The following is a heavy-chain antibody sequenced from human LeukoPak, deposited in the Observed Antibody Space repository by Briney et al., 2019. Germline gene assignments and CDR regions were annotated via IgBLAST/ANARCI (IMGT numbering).Heavy chain of an antibody. Sequence: GGSLRLSCAASGFTFSSYSMNWVRQAPGKGLEWVSYISSSSSTIYYADSVKGRFTISRDNAKNSLYLQMDSLRDEDTAVYYCATDHSNWGSDDYWGQGTLVTVSS. CDR3: ATDHSNWGSDDY. CDR1: GFTFSSYS. V-gene: IGHV3-48*02. J-gene: IGHJ4*02. CDR2: ISSSSSTI. D-gene: IGHD7-27*01.